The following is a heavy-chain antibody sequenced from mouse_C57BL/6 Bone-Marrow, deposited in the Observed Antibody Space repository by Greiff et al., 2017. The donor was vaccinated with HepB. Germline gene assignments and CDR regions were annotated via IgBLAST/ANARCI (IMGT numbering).Heavy chain of an antibody. V-gene: IGHV1-63*01. CDR1: GYTFTNYW. J-gene: IGHJ4*01. CDR2: IYPGGGYT. D-gene: IGHD1-1*01. Sequence: VQLVESGAELVRPGTSVKMSCKASGYTFTNYWIGWAKQRPGHGLEWIGDIYPGGGYTNYNEKFKGKATLTADKSSSTAYMQFSSLTSEDSAIYYCARHGSSYYYAMDYWGQGTSVTVSS. CDR3: ARHGSSYYYAMDY.